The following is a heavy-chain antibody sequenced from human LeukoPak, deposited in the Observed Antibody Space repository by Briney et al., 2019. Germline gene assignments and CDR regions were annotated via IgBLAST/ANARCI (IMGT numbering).Heavy chain of an antibody. CDR1: GFTFSSCS. V-gene: IGHV3-48*01. Sequence: GVSLRLSCAASGFTFSSCSMNWVRQAPGKGLEWVAYISSSSSTIYYADSVKGRFTISRDNAKNSLYLQMNSLRAEDTAVYYCAREEVATIIDYWGQGTLVTVSS. CDR3: AREEVATIIDY. D-gene: IGHD5-12*01. CDR2: ISSSSSTI. J-gene: IGHJ4*02.